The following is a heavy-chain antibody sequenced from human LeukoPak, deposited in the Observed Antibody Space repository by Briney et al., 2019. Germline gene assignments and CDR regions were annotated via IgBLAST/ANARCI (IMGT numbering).Heavy chain of an antibody. CDR1: GGSISSYY. CDR2: IYYSGST. V-gene: IGHV4-59*01. CDR3: ARDGGSGWYGGDAFDI. Sequence: SETLSLTCTVSGGSISSYYWSWIRQPPGKGLEWIGYIYYSGSTNYSPSLKSRVTISVDTSKNQFSLKLSSVTAADAAVYYCARDGGSGWYGGDAFDIWGQGTMVTVSS. J-gene: IGHJ3*02. D-gene: IGHD6-19*01.